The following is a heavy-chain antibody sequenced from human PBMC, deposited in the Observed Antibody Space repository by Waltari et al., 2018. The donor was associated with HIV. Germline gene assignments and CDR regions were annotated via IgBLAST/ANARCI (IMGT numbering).Heavy chain of an antibody. Sequence: QVQLVQSGAEVKKPGASVKVSCKVSGYTLTDLSMHWVRQAAGKGLEWMGGFDPEDGETIYAQKFQGRVTMTEYTSTDTAYMELSSLRSEDTAVYYCATGYDYVWGSYRNWYFDLWGRGTLVTVSS. CDR2: FDPEDGET. J-gene: IGHJ2*01. V-gene: IGHV1-24*01. D-gene: IGHD3-16*02. CDR3: ATGYDYVWGSYRNWYFDL. CDR1: GYTLTDLS.